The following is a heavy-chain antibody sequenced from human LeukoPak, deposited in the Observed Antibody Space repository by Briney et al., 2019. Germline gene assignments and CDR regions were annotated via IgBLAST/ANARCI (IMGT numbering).Heavy chain of an antibody. CDR3: AKRGAGVGTTVAPGDY. V-gene: IGHV3-23*01. D-gene: IGHD1-26*01. Sequence: GGSLRLSCAASGFTLSSCAMNWVRQAPGKGLEWVSAISGNGHAYYADSVKGRFTISRDNSKNTLYLQMNSLRAEDTAVYYCAKRGAGVGTTVAPGDYWGQGTLLTVSS. CDR2: ISGNGHA. CDR1: GFTLSSCA. J-gene: IGHJ4*02.